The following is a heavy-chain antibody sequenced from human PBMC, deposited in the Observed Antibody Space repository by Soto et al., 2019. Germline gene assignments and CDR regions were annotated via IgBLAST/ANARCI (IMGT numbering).Heavy chain of an antibody. D-gene: IGHD6-19*01. CDR1: GYTFTSYA. CDR2: INAGNGNT. Sequence: ASVKVSCKASGYTFTSYAMHWVRQAPGQRLEWMGWINAGNGNTKYSQKFQGRVTITRDTSASTAYMELSSLRSEDTAVYYCAESDLGIAVAGGMDVWGQGTTVTVSS. J-gene: IGHJ6*02. V-gene: IGHV1-3*01. CDR3: AESDLGIAVAGGMDV.